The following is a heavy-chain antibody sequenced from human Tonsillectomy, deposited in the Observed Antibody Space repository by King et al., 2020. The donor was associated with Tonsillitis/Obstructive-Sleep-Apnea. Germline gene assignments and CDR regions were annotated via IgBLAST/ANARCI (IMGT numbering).Heavy chain of an antibody. CDR2: ISGSGGST. Sequence: QLVQSGGGLVQPGGSLRLSCAASGFTFSSYAMSWVRQAPGKGLEWVSAISGSGGSTYYADSVKGRFTISRDNSKNTLYLQMNSLRAEDTAVYYCAKGRVDTAMVKVYYYYGMDVWGQGTTVTVSS. J-gene: IGHJ6*02. CDR1: GFTFSSYA. D-gene: IGHD5-18*01. V-gene: IGHV3-23*04. CDR3: AKGRVDTAMVKVYYYYGMDV.